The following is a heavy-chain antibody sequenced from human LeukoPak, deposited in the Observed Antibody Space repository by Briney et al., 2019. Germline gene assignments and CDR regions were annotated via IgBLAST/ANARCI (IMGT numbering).Heavy chain of an antibody. J-gene: IGHJ4*02. Sequence: ASVKVSCKASGGTFRSYAISWVRQAPGHGLEWMGGIIPIFGTANYAQKSQGRVMITADKSTSTAYMELSSLRSEDTAVYYCARHTIPGGLQYYFDYWGQGTLVTVSS. CDR2: IIPIFGTA. CDR1: GGTFRSYA. CDR3: ARHTIPGGLQYYFDY. D-gene: IGHD3-3*01. V-gene: IGHV1-69*06.